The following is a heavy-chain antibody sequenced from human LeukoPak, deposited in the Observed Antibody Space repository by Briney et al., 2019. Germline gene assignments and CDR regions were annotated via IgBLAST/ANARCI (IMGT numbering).Heavy chain of an antibody. CDR2: IKEDGSEK. V-gene: IGHV3-7*01. D-gene: IGHD3-10*01. CDR3: ARDWVAGVPFDAFDI. CDR1: GFTFSSYW. J-gene: IGHJ3*02. Sequence: GGSLRLSCAASGFTFSSYWMSWVRQAPGKGLEWVANIKEDGSEKYYVDSVEGRFTISRDNAKNSLYLHMNSLTAVDTAMYYCARDWVAGVPFDAFDIWGQGTMVSVSS.